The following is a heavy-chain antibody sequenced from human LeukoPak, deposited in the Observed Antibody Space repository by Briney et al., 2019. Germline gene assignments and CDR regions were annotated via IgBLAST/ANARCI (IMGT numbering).Heavy chain of an antibody. CDR2: INPNSGGT. D-gene: IGHD6-19*01. Sequence: GASVKASCKASGYTFTGYYMHWVRQAPGQGLEWMGWINPNSGGTNYAQKFQGWVTMTRDTSISTAYMELSRLRSDDTAVYYCARDRRAVAGIPYYYYYYGMDVWGKGTTVTVSS. V-gene: IGHV1-2*04. CDR3: ARDRRAVAGIPYYYYYYGMDV. CDR1: GYTFTGYY. J-gene: IGHJ6*04.